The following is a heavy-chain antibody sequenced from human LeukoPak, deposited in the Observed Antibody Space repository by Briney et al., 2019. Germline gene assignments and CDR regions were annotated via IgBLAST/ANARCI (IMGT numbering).Heavy chain of an antibody. CDR3: ARGDGPRYYYYYGMDV. Sequence: SETLSLICAVYGGSFSGYYWSWIRQPPGKGLEWIGEINHSGSTNYNLSLKSRVTISVDTSKNQFSLKLSSVTAADTAVYYCARGDGPRYYYYYGMDVWGQGTTVTVSS. CDR2: INHSGST. V-gene: IGHV4-34*01. J-gene: IGHJ6*02. CDR1: GGSFSGYY. D-gene: IGHD4-17*01.